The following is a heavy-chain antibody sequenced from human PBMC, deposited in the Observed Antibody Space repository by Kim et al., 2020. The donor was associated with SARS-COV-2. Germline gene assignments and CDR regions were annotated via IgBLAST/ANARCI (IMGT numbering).Heavy chain of an antibody. CDR2: IGGGGTTT. J-gene: IGHJ4*02. CDR1: GFTFSSYA. D-gene: IGHD6-6*01. Sequence: GGSLRLSCAASGFTFSSYAMTWVRQAPGKGLEWVSSIGGGGTTTYYADSVKGRFTISRDNSKNTLCLQMNSLRAEDTAVYYCARINSISDYWGQGTLVTVSS. CDR3: ARINSISDY. V-gene: IGHV3-23*01.